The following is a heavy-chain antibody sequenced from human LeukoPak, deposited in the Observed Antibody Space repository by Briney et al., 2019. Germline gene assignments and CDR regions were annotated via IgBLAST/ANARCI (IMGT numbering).Heavy chain of an antibody. J-gene: IGHJ6*03. CDR1: GHTFTGYY. D-gene: IGHD3-3*01. Sequence: ASVKVSCKASGHTFTGYYMHWVRQAPGQGLEWMGWINPNSGGTNYAQKFQGRVTMTRDTSISTAYMEMSGLRSDDTAVYYCARDRRFLEYYYYYMDVWGKGTTVTVSS. V-gene: IGHV1-2*02. CDR3: ARDRRFLEYYYYYMDV. CDR2: INPNSGGT.